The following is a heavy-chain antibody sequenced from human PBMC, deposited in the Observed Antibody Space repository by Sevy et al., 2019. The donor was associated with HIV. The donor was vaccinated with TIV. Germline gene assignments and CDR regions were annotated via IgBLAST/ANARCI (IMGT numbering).Heavy chain of an antibody. CDR3: AKEESWNYSLTYYYYYGMDV. V-gene: IGHV3-43*01. CDR1: GFTFDDYT. Sequence: GGSLRLSCAASGFTFDDYTMHWVRQAPGKGLEWVSLISWDGGSTYYADSVKGRFTISRDNSKNSLYLQMNSLRTEDTALYYCAKEESWNYSLTYYYYYGMDVWGQGTTVTVSS. J-gene: IGHJ6*02. D-gene: IGHD1-7*01. CDR2: ISWDGGST.